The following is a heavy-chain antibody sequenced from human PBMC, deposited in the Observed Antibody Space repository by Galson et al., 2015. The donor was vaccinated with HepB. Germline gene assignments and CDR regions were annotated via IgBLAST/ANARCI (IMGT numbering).Heavy chain of an antibody. J-gene: IGHJ4*02. V-gene: IGHV1-58*01. CDR1: GFTFTSSA. CDR2: IVVGSGNT. D-gene: IGHD3-10*01. CDR3: AANLGDYYGSGSYYTGGY. Sequence: SVKVSCKASGFTFTSSAVQWVRQARGQRLEWIGWIVVGSGNTNYAQKFQERVTITRDMSTSTAYMELGSLRSEDTAVYYCAANLGDYYGSGSYYTGGYWGQGTLVTVSS.